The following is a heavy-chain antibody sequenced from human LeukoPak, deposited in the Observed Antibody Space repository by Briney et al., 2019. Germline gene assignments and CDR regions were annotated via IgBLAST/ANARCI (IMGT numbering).Heavy chain of an antibody. Sequence: PGGSLRLSCAASGFTFSSYSMNWVRQAPGKGLEWVSSITFRSSYIYYADSVKGRFTISRDNAKNSLYLQMDSLRDEDTAVYFCARFQSGSYYSDYWGQGTLVTVSS. D-gene: IGHD1-26*01. CDR1: GFTFSSYS. CDR3: ARFQSGSYYSDY. V-gene: IGHV3-21*01. CDR2: ITFRSSYI. J-gene: IGHJ4*02.